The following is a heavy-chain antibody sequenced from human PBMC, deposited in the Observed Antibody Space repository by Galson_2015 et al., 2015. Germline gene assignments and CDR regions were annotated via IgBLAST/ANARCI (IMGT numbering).Heavy chain of an antibody. Sequence: CAISGDSVSSSTSAWNWIRQSPSRGLEWLGRTLYRSNWYSDYAVSVRSRITISPDTSKNQFSLQLNFVTSEDMAVYYCARGNHPLSGHDDALDLWGHGTMVTVSS. CDR3: ARGNHPLSGHDDALDL. V-gene: IGHV6-1*01. D-gene: IGHD5/OR15-5a*01. CDR2: TLYRSNWYS. CDR1: GDSVSSSTSA. J-gene: IGHJ3*01.